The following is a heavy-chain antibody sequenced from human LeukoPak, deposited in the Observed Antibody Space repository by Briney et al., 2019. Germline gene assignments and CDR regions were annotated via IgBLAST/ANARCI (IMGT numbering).Heavy chain of an antibody. CDR1: GFTFDTYW. V-gene: IGHV3-23*01. J-gene: IGHJ4*02. D-gene: IGHD3-10*01. Sequence: QPGGSLRLSCAASGFTFDTYWMSWVRQAPGKGLEWVSAISGSGGSTYYADSVKGRFTISRDNSKNTLYLQMNSLRAEDTAVYYCAKDPFSFFIGYYFDYWGQGTLVTVSS. CDR3: AKDPFSFFIGYYFDY. CDR2: ISGSGGST.